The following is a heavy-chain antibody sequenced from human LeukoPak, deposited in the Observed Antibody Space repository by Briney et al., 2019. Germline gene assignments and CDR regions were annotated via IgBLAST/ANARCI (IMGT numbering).Heavy chain of an antibody. Sequence: SETLSLTCTASGGSISSYYWSWIRQPPGKGLEWIGYIYYSGSTNYNPSLKSRVTISVDTSKNQFSLKLSSVTAADTAVYYCARLQRRNRSNPVFDYWGQGTLVTVSS. J-gene: IGHJ4*02. CDR2: IYYSGST. D-gene: IGHD5-18*01. V-gene: IGHV4-59*08. CDR3: ARLQRRNRSNPVFDY. CDR1: GGSISSYY.